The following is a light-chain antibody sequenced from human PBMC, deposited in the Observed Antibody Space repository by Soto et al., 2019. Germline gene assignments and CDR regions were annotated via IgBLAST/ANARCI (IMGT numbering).Light chain of an antibody. CDR2: GAS. CDR3: QQYGSSPAA. Sequence: EIVLTQSPGTLSLSPGERATLSCRASQSVSSSYLAWYQQKPGQAPRLLIYGASSRATGIPDRFTGSGSGTDFTLTISRLEPGDFAAYYCQQYGSSPAAFGGGTKVEIK. V-gene: IGKV3-20*01. CDR1: QSVSSSY. J-gene: IGKJ4*01.